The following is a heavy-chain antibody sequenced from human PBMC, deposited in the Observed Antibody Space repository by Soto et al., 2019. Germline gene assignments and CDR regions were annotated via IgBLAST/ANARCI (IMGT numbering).Heavy chain of an antibody. CDR1: GFTFSSYD. Sequence: EVQLVESGGGLVQPGGSLRLSCATSGFTFSSYDMHWVRQATGKGLDWVSAIGTAGDTYYPGSVKGRFTISRENAKNSLYLQMNSRRAGDTAVYYCARSPPGGYHYYYGMDVWGQGTTVTVSS. D-gene: IGHD3-22*01. CDR3: ARSPPGGYHYYYGMDV. CDR2: IGTAGDT. V-gene: IGHV3-13*01. J-gene: IGHJ6*02.